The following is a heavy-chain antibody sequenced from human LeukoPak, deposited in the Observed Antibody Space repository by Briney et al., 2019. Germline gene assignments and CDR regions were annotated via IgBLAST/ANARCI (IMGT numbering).Heavy chain of an antibody. Sequence: GGSLRLSCAASGFTFSSNSMNWVRQAPGKGPEWVSSISSSTYIYYADSVKGRFTISRDNAKNSLYLQMNSLRAGDTAVYYCARGAFGYYYGSGRNLGYDSFDYWGQGTLVTVSS. CDR1: GFTFSSNS. D-gene: IGHD3-10*01. J-gene: IGHJ4*02. CDR3: ARGAFGYYYGSGRNLGYDSFDY. V-gene: IGHV3-21*01. CDR2: ISSSTYI.